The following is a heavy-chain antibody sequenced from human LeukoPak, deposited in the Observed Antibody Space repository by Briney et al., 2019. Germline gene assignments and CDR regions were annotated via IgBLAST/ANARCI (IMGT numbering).Heavy chain of an antibody. D-gene: IGHD3-22*01. CDR2: INPNSGGT. Sequence: ASVKVSCKASGYTFTGYYMHWVRQAPGQGLEWMGWINPNSGGTNYAQKFQGRVTMTRDTSISTAYMELSRLRSDDTAVYYCARTYYDSSGYYYPIRIWGQGTMVTVSS. CDR1: GYTFTGYY. V-gene: IGHV1-2*02. CDR3: ARTYYDSSGYYYPIRI. J-gene: IGHJ3*02.